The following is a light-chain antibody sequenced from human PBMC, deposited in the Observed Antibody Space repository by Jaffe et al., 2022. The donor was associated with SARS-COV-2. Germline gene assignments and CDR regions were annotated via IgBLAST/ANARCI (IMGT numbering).Light chain of an antibody. CDR1: SSDVGGSKY. CDR2: EVS. V-gene: IGLV2-8*01. Sequence: QSALTQPPSASGSPGQSVTISCTGTSSDVGGSKYVSWYQQHPGKAPKLMIYEVSKRPSGVPDRFSGSKSGNTASLTVSGLQAEDEADYYCTSYAGSNNLVVFGGGTKVTVL. J-gene: IGLJ3*02. CDR3: TSYAGSNNLVV.